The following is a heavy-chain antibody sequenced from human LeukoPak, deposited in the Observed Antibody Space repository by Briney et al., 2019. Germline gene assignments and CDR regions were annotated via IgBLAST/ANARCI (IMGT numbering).Heavy chain of an antibody. D-gene: IGHD6-19*01. Sequence: GGSLRLSCAASGFTFSTYWMPWVRKAPGKGLVWVSRIGPDGNTINYADSVKGRFTISRDNAKNTLYLQVNSLTAEDTAVYYCARGPSGSGWYFGDPWGQGALVTVSS. CDR1: GFTFSTYW. J-gene: IGHJ5*02. CDR2: IGPDGNTI. V-gene: IGHV3-74*01. CDR3: ARGPSGSGWYFGDP.